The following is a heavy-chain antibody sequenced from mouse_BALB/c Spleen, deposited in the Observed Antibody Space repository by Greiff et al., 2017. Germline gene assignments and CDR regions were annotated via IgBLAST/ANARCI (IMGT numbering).Heavy chain of an antibody. V-gene: IGHV3-2*02. CDR3: AREGYYYGSSYWYFDV. J-gene: IGHJ1*01. CDR1: GYSITSDYA. D-gene: IGHD1-1*01. Sequence: VQLQQSGPGLVKPSQSLSLTCTVTGYSITSDYAWNWIRQFPGNKLEWMGYISYSGSTSYNPSLKSRISITRDTSKNQFFLQLNSVTTEDTATYYCAREGYYYGSSYWYFDVWGAGTTVTVSS. CDR2: ISYSGST.